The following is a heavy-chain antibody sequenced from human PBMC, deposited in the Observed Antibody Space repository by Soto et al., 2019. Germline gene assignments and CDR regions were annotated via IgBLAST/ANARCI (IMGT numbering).Heavy chain of an antibody. V-gene: IGHV4-59*01. D-gene: IGHD3-10*01. CDR3: ARVWGGAFDI. CDR2: IYYSGST. J-gene: IGHJ3*02. CDR1: GGSISSYY. Sequence: QVRLQESGPGLVKPSETLSLTCTVSGGSISSYYWSWIRQPPGKGLEWIGYIYYSGSTNYNPSLKSRVTISVDTSKNQFSLKLSSVTAADTAVYYCARVWGGAFDIWGPGTMVTVSS.